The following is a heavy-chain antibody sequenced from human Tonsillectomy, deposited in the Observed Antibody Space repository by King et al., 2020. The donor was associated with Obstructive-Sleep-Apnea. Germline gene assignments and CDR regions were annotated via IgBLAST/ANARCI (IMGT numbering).Heavy chain of an antibody. CDR3: ARQAYGSGSYCDY. CDR2: IYYSGST. CDR1: GGSISSSSYY. J-gene: IGHJ4*02. V-gene: IGHV4-39*07. D-gene: IGHD3-10*01. Sequence: QLQESGPGLVKPSETLSLTCTVSGGSISSSSYYWGWIRQPPGKGLEWIGSIYYSGSTYYNPSLKSRVPISGDTSKNQFSLKLSSVTASDTAVYYCARQAYGSGSYCDYWGQGTLVTVSS.